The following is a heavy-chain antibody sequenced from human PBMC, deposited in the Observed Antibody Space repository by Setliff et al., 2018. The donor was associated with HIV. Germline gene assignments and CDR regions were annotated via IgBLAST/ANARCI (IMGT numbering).Heavy chain of an antibody. V-gene: IGHV4-61*09. CDR3: ARLRGLNLEPFDY. J-gene: IGHJ4*02. D-gene: IGHD1-1*01. CDR2: IYTSGNT. CDR1: GGSISSGSYY. Sequence: PSESLSLTCTVSGGSISSGSYYWSWIRQPAGKGLEWIGHIYTSGNTNHNPSLKSRLTISVDTSTNKFSLKLSSVTAADTAVYYCARLRGLNLEPFDYWGQGTLVTVSS.